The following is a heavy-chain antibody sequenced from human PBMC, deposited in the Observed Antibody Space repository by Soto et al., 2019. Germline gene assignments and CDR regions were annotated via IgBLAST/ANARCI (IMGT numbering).Heavy chain of an antibody. CDR3: ARTHYYDSSGSAEYFQH. V-gene: IGHV4-30-4*01. CDR2: IYYSGST. J-gene: IGHJ1*01. Sequence: QVQLQESGPGLVKPSQTLSLTCTVSGGSISSGDYYWSWIRQPPGKGLEWIGYIYYSGSTYYNPSLKSRVTISVDPSKNQFSLKLSSVTAADTAVYYCARTHYYDSSGSAEYFQHWGQGTLVTVSS. D-gene: IGHD3-22*01. CDR1: GGSISSGDYY.